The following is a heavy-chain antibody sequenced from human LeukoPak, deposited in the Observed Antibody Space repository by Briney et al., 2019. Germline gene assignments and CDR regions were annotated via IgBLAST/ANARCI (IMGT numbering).Heavy chain of an antibody. V-gene: IGHV3-15*01. CDR2: IKSKIDGGTT. CDR3: TTEGYYDILTGYGAFDI. CDR1: GLSFNGTW. J-gene: IGHJ3*02. D-gene: IGHD3-9*01. Sequence: GGSLRLSCVSSGLSFNGTWMSWVRQAPGKGLEWVGRIKSKIDGGTTDYAAPVKGRFTISRDDSKNTLYLQMNSLKTEDTAVYYCTTEGYYDILTGYGAFDIWGQGTMVTVSS.